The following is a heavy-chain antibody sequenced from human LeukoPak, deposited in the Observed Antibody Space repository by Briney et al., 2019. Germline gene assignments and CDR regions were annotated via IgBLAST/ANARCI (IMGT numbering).Heavy chain of an antibody. D-gene: IGHD1-14*01. V-gene: IGHV3-48*02. J-gene: IGHJ4*02. CDR3: AGANRKYYFDY. CDR2: ISSSGGTT. CDR1: GFTFNTYG. Sequence: GGSLRLSCSASGFTFNTYGMNRVRQTPGKGLEWLSYISSSGGTTYYADSVRGRFTISRDNAKNSLYLQMNSLRDEDTAVYYCAGANRKYYFDYWGQGTLVTVSS.